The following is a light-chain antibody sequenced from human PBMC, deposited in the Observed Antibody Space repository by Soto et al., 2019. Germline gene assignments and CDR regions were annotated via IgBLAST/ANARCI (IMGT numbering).Light chain of an antibody. CDR3: QQYYNWPPYT. CDR1: QTIGRN. V-gene: IGKV3D-15*01. Sequence: SPGETATLSCRASQTIGRNYLAWYQQKPGQAPRLLIFGTSTRATGIPDRFSGSGSGTEFTLTISSLQSEDFAVYYCQQYYNWPPYTFGQGTKVDIK. J-gene: IGKJ2*01. CDR2: GTS.